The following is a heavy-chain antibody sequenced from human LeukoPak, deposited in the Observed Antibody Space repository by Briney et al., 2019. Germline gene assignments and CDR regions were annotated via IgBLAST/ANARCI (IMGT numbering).Heavy chain of an antibody. CDR3: ARRGVMGGFDI. D-gene: IGHD3-16*01. CDR2: IYYGGST. Sequence: SETLSLTCSVSGDSITSYYWSWIRQPPGKGLEWIGHIYYGGSTNYKPSLKSRVTMSVDTSKNQTSLKVTSVTAADTAVYYCARRGVMGGFDIWGQGTMVTVSS. CDR1: GDSITSYY. J-gene: IGHJ3*02. V-gene: IGHV4-59*01.